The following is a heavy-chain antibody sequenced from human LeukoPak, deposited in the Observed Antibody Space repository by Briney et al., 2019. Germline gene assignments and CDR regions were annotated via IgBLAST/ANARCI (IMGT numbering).Heavy chain of an antibody. CDR1: GFSSSNIC. D-gene: IGHD3-22*01. CDR2: ISYDGNNK. V-gene: IGHV3-30*03. Sequence: PGRSLSLSWALAGFSSSNICIDCVRQAPGKGLEWVALISYDGNNKYYADSVKGRFTISRDNSKKTMYLQMNSLRAEDTAVYYYCASLRIDLLLPPFDYWGQGTLVTVSS. J-gene: IGHJ4*02. CDR3: CASLRIDLLLPPFDY.